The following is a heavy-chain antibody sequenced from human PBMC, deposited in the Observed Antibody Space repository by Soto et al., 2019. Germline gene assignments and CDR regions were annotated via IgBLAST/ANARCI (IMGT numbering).Heavy chain of an antibody. CDR1: GYTFTSYA. D-gene: IGHD3-16*01. Sequence: ASVKVSCEASGYTFTSYAIHWVRQAPGQRLEWMGGFNPGNGETNYAQKFQGRVTMTEDTSTDTAYMELSSLRSEDTAVYYCATEAFMITFGGVVPYDAFDIWGQGTMVTVSS. V-gene: IGHV1-24*01. CDR2: FNPGNGET. CDR3: ATEAFMITFGGVVPYDAFDI. J-gene: IGHJ3*02.